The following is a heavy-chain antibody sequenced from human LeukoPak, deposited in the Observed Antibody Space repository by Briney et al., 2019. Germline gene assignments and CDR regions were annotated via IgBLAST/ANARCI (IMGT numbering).Heavy chain of an antibody. J-gene: IGHJ4*02. CDR1: GYSISTGYY. D-gene: IGHD1-26*01. V-gene: IGHV4-38-2*02. CDR2: IYYSGST. CDR3: ARDLPGSYKEYYFDY. Sequence: PSETLSLTCTVSGYSISTGYYWGWIRQPPGKGLEWIGSIYYSGSTYYNPSLKSRVTISVDTSKNQFSLKLSSVTAADTAVYYCARDLPGSYKEYYFDYWGQGTLVTVSS.